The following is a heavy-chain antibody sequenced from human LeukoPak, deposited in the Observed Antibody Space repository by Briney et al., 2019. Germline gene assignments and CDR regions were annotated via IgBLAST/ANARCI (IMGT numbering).Heavy chain of an antibody. Sequence: QAGGSLRLSCAGSGFLFSTYGMHWVRQAPGKGLEWLGYVWFDGSNSDYVDPVKGRFTISRDNSKNTVFLQMNSLRAEDTAVYHCARFAGSDYTGSFDLWGQGTPVTVSS. V-gene: IGHV3-33*01. CDR3: ARFAGSDYTGSFDL. CDR2: VWFDGSNS. D-gene: IGHD3-10*01. J-gene: IGHJ4*02. CDR1: GFLFSTYG.